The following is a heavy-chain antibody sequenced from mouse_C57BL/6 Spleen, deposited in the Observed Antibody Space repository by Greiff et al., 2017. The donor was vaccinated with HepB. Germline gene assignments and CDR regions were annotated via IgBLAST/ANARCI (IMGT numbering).Heavy chain of an antibody. CDR2: ISDGGSYT. CDR3: ARAYDGYYAMDY. J-gene: IGHJ4*01. D-gene: IGHD2-3*01. V-gene: IGHV5-4*03. Sequence: EVNVVESGGGLVKPGGSLKLSCAASGFTFSSYAMSWVRQTPEKRLEWVATISDGGSYTYYPDNVKGRFTISRDNAKNNLYLQMSHLKSEDTAMYYCARAYDGYYAMDYWGQGTSVTVSS. CDR1: GFTFSSYA.